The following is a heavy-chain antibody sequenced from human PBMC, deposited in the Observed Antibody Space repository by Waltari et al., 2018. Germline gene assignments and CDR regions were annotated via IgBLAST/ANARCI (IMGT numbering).Heavy chain of an antibody. CDR3: ARDEAGRDYYGSGSFSEYFQH. CDR1: GGTFSSYT. V-gene: IGHV1-69*08. Sequence: QVQLVQSGAEVKKPGSSVKVSCKASGGTFSSYTISWVRQAPGQGLEWMGRIIPILGIANYAQKFQGRVTITADKSTSTAYMELSSLRSEDTAVYYCARDEAGRDYYGSGSFSEYFQHWGQGTLVTVSS. CDR2: IIPILGIA. D-gene: IGHD3-10*01. J-gene: IGHJ1*01.